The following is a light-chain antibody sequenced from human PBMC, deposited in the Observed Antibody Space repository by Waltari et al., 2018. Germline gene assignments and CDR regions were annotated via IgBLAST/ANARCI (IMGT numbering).Light chain of an antibody. J-gene: IGKJ2*01. Sequence: DIQMTQSPSSVSASVGDRVTITCRASQGISTWLAWYQQKPGKPPKVLIYAASSLQSGVPSMFSGSGAGTDFTRTISSLQTEDFATYYCQQSYSTPRTFGQGTELEIK. CDR2: AAS. CDR1: QGISTW. V-gene: IGKV1-12*01. CDR3: QQSYSTPRT.